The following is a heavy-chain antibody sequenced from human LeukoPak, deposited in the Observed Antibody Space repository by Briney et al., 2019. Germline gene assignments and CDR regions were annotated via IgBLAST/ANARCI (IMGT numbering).Heavy chain of an antibody. CDR1: GGSFSGYY. D-gene: IGHD3-10*01. CDR3: AGYYYGSENYHNHPNFDY. CDR2: INHSGST. Sequence: ASETLSLTCAVFGGSFSGYYWTWIRQPPGKGLEWIGEINHSGSTTYSPSLKSRVTISVDTSKNQCSLKLSSVTAADTAVYYCAGYYYGSENYHNHPNFDYWGQGTLVTVSS. V-gene: IGHV4-34*01. J-gene: IGHJ4*02.